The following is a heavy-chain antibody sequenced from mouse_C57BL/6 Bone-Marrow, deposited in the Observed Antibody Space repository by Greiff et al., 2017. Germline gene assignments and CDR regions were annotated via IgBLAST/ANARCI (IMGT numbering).Heavy chain of an antibody. CDR1: GYTFTSYG. J-gene: IGHJ4*01. CDR2: IYPRSGNT. V-gene: IGHV1-81*01. CDR3: AREYGSHYYYAMDY. Sequence: QVHVKQSGAELARPGASVKLTCKASGYTFTSYGISWVKQRTGQGLEWIGEIYPRSGNTYYNEKFKGKATLTADKSSSTAYMELRSLTSEDSAVYFCAREYGSHYYYAMDYWGQGTSVTVSS. D-gene: IGHD1-1*01.